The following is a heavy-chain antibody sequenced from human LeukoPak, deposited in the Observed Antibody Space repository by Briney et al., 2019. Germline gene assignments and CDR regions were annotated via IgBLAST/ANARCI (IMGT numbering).Heavy chain of an antibody. Sequence: PGRSLRLSCTASGFIFSAYGVHWVRQAPGKGLEWVTAISHDGTYIYYADIVKGRFTISRDNSRNTLHLQMNNLREEDTAVYYCAKDWQWKLLTGAFNVWGQGATVTVS. CDR3: AKDWQWKLLTGAFNV. D-gene: IGHD1-26*01. CDR1: GFIFSAYG. CDR2: ISHDGTYI. V-gene: IGHV3-30*18. J-gene: IGHJ3*01.